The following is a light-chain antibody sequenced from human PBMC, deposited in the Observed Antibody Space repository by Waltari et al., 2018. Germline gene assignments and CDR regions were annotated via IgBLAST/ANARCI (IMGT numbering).Light chain of an antibody. CDR1: QSVRTN. J-gene: IGKJ4*01. Sequence: VLLTQSPASLSVSPGDTVILSCRASQSVRTNLAWYQHKAGQAPRTLIYGASTRASGVPSRFSGGSSDTDFTLIIISLQSDDDAVNYCQQYYVRSPLTFGGGTKLEI. CDR3: QQYYVRSPLT. V-gene: IGKV3-15*01. CDR2: GAS.